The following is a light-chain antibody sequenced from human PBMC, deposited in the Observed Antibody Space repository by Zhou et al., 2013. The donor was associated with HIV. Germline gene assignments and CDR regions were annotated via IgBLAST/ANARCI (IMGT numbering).Light chain of an antibody. CDR2: GGV. J-gene: IGKJ2*01. Sequence: EIVLTQSPGTLSLSPGERATLSCRASQEIGISYLAWYQLKPGQSPRLIIYGGVSRNTGVPDRFSGSWSGTDFILTINRLEPEDFAVYYCQRYGSSSYSFGQGTKLEIK. V-gene: IGKV3-20*01. CDR1: QEIGISY. CDR3: QRYGSSSYS.